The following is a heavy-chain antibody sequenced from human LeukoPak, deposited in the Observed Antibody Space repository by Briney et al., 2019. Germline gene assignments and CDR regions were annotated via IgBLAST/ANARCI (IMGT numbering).Heavy chain of an antibody. CDR1: GGTFSSYA. CDR2: IIPILGIA. J-gene: IGHJ6*02. V-gene: IGHV1-69*04. CDR3: ARAVRDYYYYGMDV. Sequence: SVKVSCKASGGTFSSYAISWVRQAPGQGLEWMGRIIPILGIANYAQKFQGRVTITADKSTSTAYMELSSLRSEDTAVYYCARAVRDYYYYGMDVWGQGTTVTVSS.